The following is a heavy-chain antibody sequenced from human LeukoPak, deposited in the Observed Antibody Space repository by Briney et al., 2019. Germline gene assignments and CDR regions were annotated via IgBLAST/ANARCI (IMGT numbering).Heavy chain of an antibody. V-gene: IGHV3-64*01. D-gene: IGHD3-22*01. CDR3: ARDHHRRLYDSQARVTFDS. CDR2: ISSNGGRT. Sequence: GGSLRLSCAASGFTFSSYTMHWVRQAPGKGLEYVSAISSNGGRTNYANSVKGRFTISRDNAKNSLYLQMNSRRAEDTAVYYCARDHHRRLYDSQARVTFDSWGQGTMGTVSA. CDR1: GFTFSSYT. J-gene: IGHJ3*02.